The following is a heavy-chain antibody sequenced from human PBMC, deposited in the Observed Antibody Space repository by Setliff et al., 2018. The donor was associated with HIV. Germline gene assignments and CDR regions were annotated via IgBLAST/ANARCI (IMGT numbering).Heavy chain of an antibody. Sequence: PSATLSLTCTVSDDSISSNYWSCIRQSAGKGLEWVGRIYTGGRNNYNPSLKGRVTMSLDTSKNQFSLKLSSVTAADTAVYYCARGASIGYGWSYLGMDVWGQGTTVTVS. CDR3: ARGASIGYGWSYLGMDV. V-gene: IGHV4-4*07. D-gene: IGHD3-22*01. CDR1: DDSISSNY. J-gene: IGHJ6*02. CDR2: IYTGGRN.